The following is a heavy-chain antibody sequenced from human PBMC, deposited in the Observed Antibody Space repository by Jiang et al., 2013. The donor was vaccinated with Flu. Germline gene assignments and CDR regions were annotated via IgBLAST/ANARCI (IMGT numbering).Heavy chain of an antibody. CDR3: ARVGSGYHDAFDI. D-gene: IGHD3-22*01. V-gene: IGHV4-61*01. CDR1: GGSVSSGSYY. Sequence: GSGLVKPSETLSLTCTVSGGSVSSGSYYWSWIRQPPGKGLEWIGYIYYSGSTNYNPSLKSRVTISVDTSKNQFSLKLSSVTAADTAVYYCARVGSGYHDAFDIWGQGTMVTVSS. J-gene: IGHJ3*02. CDR2: IYYSGST.